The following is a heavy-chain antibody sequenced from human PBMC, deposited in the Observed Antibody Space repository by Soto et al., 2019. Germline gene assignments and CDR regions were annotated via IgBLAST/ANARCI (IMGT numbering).Heavy chain of an antibody. CDR2: ISGGGAAP. J-gene: IGHJ2*01. D-gene: IGHD4-17*01. CDR3: VRKAIGSTLTPSYWYFDF. CDR1: GFTFYHHA. Sequence: EVQLLESGGGLVQPGGSLRLSCAASGFTFYHHAMTWVRQAPGKGLEWVATISGGGAAPYYADSVRGRFTISRDNSRNTVSRLVNSLRAEDTAIYFCVRKAIGSTLTPSYWYFDFWGRGTLVSVSS. V-gene: IGHV3-23*01.